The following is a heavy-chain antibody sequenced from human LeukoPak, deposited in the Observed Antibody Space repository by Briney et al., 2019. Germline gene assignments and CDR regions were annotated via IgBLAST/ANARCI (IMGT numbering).Heavy chain of an antibody. Sequence: ASVKVACKASGDTFTSYYMHWVRQAPGQGLEWMGIINPSGGSTSYAQKFQGRVTMTRDTSTSTVYMELSSLRSEDTAVCYCARDWRSAGIDYWGQGTLVTVSS. CDR1: GDTFTSYY. V-gene: IGHV1-46*01. CDR2: INPSGGST. J-gene: IGHJ4*02. D-gene: IGHD1-26*01. CDR3: ARDWRSAGIDY.